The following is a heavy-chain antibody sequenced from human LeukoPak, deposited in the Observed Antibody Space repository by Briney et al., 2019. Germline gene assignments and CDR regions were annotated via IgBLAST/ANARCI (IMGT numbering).Heavy chain of an antibody. Sequence: ASVKVSCKVSGYTLTELSMHWVRQAPGKGLEWMGGFDPEDGETIYAQKFQGRVTITADESTSTAYMELSSLRSEDTAVYYCASVPVGYCSSTSCDWFDPWGQGTLVTVSS. D-gene: IGHD2-2*01. CDR2: FDPEDGET. CDR1: GYTLTELS. V-gene: IGHV1-24*01. J-gene: IGHJ5*02. CDR3: ASVPVGYCSSTSCDWFDP.